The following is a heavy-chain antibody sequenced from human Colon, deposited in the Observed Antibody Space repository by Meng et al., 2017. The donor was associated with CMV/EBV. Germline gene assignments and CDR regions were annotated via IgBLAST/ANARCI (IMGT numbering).Heavy chain of an antibody. Sequence: GASLKISCAASGVSVSTNIMNWVRQAPGKGLEWVSLIHASGTTYYADSVKGRFTISRDDSKNTLYLQMNSLRAEDTAVYYCARKPNYLGMDVWGHGTTVTVSS. J-gene: IGHJ6*02. CDR3: ARKPNYLGMDV. V-gene: IGHV3-53*01. CDR2: IHASGTT. CDR1: GVSVSTNI.